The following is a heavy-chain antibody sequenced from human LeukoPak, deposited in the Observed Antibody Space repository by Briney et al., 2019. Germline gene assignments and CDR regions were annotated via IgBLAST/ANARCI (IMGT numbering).Heavy chain of an antibody. J-gene: IGHJ6*04. V-gene: IGHV3-33*01. CDR2: IWYDGSNK. Sequence: GGSLRLSCAASGFTFSSYGMRWVRQAPGKGLEWVVVIWYDGSNKYYADSVKGRFTISRDNSKNTLYLQMNSLRAEDTAVYYCARDDCSSTSCYVSYYYGMDVWGKGTTVTVSS. CDR1: GFTFSSYG. D-gene: IGHD2-2*01. CDR3: ARDDCSSTSCYVSYYYGMDV.